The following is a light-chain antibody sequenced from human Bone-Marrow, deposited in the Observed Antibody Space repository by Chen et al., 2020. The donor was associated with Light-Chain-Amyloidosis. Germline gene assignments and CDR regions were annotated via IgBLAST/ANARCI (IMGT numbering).Light chain of an antibody. J-gene: IGLJ1*01. CDR1: SRDIGSYNY. CDR3: SSYSMRTILYV. CDR2: EVN. Sequence: QSALTQPASVSGSPGQSITISCTGTSRDIGSYNYVSWYQQFPGKAPNLILYEVNQRPSGISHRFAGSKSDHTASLTISWLQAEDEAVYYCSSYSMRTILYVFATGTAVTVL. V-gene: IGLV2-14*01.